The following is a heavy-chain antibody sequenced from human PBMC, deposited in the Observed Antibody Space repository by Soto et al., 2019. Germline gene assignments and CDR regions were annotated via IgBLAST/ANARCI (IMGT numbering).Heavy chain of an antibody. D-gene: IGHD1-26*01. J-gene: IGHJ4*02. CDR3: ATLPTGYSGSYGGFDY. Sequence: QVQLVESGGGVVQPGRSLRLSCAASGFTFSSYGMHWVRQAPGKGLEWVAVISYDGSNKYYADSVKGRFTISRDNSKNTLYLQMNSLRAEDTAVYYCATLPTGYSGSYGGFDYWGQGTLVTVSS. CDR1: GFTFSSYG. V-gene: IGHV3-30*03. CDR2: ISYDGSNK.